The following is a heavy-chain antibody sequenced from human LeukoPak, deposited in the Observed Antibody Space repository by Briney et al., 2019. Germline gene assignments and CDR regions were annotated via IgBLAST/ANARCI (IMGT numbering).Heavy chain of an antibody. Sequence: PGRSLRLSCVVSGLRFRNYGMHWVRRAPGKGLEWVAVIYYDGSNQYYADSVKGRFTVSRDNAKNTLYLQMDSLRAEDTAVYYCATDRNSGKYYDYWGQGTLVTVSS. D-gene: IGHD1-26*01. V-gene: IGHV3-33*01. J-gene: IGHJ4*02. CDR3: ATDRNSGKYYDY. CDR2: IYYDGSNQ. CDR1: GLRFRNYG.